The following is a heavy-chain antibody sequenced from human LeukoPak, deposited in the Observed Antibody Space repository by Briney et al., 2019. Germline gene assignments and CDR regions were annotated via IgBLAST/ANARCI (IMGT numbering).Heavy chain of an antibody. CDR2: INHSGST. Sequence: SETLSLTCTVSGGSVSSGSYYWSWIRQPPGKGLEWIGEINHSGSTNYNPSLKSRVTISVDTSKNQFSLKLSSVTAADTAVYYCARPTVAGIDYWGQGTLVTVSS. D-gene: IGHD4-23*01. V-gene: IGHV4-61*01. CDR3: ARPTVAGIDY. J-gene: IGHJ4*02. CDR1: GGSVSSGSYY.